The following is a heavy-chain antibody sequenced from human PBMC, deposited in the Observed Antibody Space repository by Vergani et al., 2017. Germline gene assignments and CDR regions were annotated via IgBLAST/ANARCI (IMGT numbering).Heavy chain of an antibody. Sequence: EVQLVESGGGLVQPGGSLRLSCAASGFTFSSYSMNWVRQAPGKGLEWVSYISSSSSTIYYADSVKGRFTISRDNAKNSLYLQMNSLRAEDTAVYYCAGDSDYDFWSGPNKGAFDIWGQGTMVTVSS. CDR2: ISSSSSTI. J-gene: IGHJ3*02. CDR3: AGDSDYDFWSGPNKGAFDI. D-gene: IGHD3-3*01. V-gene: IGHV3-48*01. CDR1: GFTFSSYS.